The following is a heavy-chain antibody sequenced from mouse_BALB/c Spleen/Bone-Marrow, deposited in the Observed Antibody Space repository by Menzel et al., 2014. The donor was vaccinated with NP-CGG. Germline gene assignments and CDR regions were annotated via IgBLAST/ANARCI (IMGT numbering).Heavy chain of an antibody. CDR2: INPSNGGT. Sequence: QVQQQHPGAELVKPGASVKLSCKASGYTFTSYYMYWVKQRPGQGLEWIGEINPSNGGTNFNEKFKSKATLTVDKSSSTAYMQLSSLTSEDSAVYYCTREGDSPFAYWGQGTLVTVSA. CDR1: GYTFTSYY. J-gene: IGHJ3*01. D-gene: IGHD2-13*01. CDR3: TREGDSPFAY. V-gene: IGHV1S81*02.